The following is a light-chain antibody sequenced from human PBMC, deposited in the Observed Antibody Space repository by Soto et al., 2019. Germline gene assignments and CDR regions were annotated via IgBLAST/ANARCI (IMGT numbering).Light chain of an antibody. Sequence: QSALTQPPSASGSPGQSVTISCTGTSSDVGAYNSVSWYQQHPGKAPKLMIYEVSKRPSGVPDCFSGSKSDNTASLTVSGLQAEDEADYYCSSHAGSINVIFGGGTKVTVL. CDR3: SSHAGSINVI. V-gene: IGLV2-8*01. CDR2: EVS. CDR1: SSDVGAYNS. J-gene: IGLJ2*01.